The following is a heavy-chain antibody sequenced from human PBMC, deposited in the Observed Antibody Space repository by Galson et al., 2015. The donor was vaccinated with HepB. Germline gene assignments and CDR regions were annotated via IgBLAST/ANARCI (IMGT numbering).Heavy chain of an antibody. CDR3: ARDRAYGGLSAFDI. V-gene: IGHV1-2*04. J-gene: IGHJ3*02. D-gene: IGHD4-23*01. CDR2: INPNSGGT. CDR1: GYTFTGYY. Sequence: SVKVSCKASGYTFTGYYMHWVRQAPGQGLEWMGWINPNSGGTNYAQKFQGWVTMTRDTSISTAYMELSRLRSDDTAVYYCARDRAYGGLSAFDIWGQGTMVTVSS.